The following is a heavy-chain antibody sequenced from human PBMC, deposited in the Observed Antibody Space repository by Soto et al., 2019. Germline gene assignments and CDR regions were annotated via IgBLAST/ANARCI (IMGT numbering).Heavy chain of an antibody. Sequence: QVQLVESGGGVVQPGGSLRVSCAASGFTFSGYAMHWVRQAPGKGLEWVAFISYDGSLKYYADSVKGRFTTSRDNSQNTLYLQMNSLRPEHTAVYYCARDVPLGHWGQGALVTVSS. CDR2: ISYDGSLK. CDR3: ARDVPLGH. D-gene: IGHD3-16*01. V-gene: IGHV3-30-3*01. CDR1: GFTFSGYA. J-gene: IGHJ4*02.